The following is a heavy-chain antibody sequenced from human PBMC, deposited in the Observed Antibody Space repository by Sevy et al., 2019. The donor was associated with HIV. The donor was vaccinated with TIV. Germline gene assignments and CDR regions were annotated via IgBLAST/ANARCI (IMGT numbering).Heavy chain of an antibody. V-gene: IGHV5-51*01. Sequence: GESLKISCRGSGYSFSSYWIGWVRQMPGKGLEWMGIIYPGDSDTRDSPSFQGQVTISADKSISTAYLQWSSLKASDTAMYYCASPGRYYYDSSGQDASDIWGQGTMVTVSS. CDR3: ASPGRYYYDSSGQDASDI. CDR2: IYPGDSDT. D-gene: IGHD3-22*01. CDR1: GYSFSSYW. J-gene: IGHJ3*02.